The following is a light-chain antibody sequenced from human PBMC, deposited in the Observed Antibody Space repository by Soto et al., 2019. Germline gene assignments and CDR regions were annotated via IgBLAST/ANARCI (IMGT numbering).Light chain of an antibody. CDR2: EVS. CDR3: CSYAGSTTLV. Sequence: QSALTQPASVSGSPGQSITISCTGTSSDVGSYNLVSWYQQHPGKAPKLMLYEVSKRPSGVSNRFSGSKSGNTASLTISGLQAEDEADYYCCSYAGSTTLVFGGGTKVTVL. J-gene: IGLJ2*01. V-gene: IGLV2-23*02. CDR1: SSDVGSYNL.